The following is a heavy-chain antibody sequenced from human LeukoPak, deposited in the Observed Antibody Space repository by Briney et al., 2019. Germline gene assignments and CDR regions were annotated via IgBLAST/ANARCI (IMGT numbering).Heavy chain of an antibody. Sequence: SVNVSCKASGGTFSSYAISWVRQAPGQGLEWMGGIIPIFGTANYAQKFQGRVTMTEDTSTDTAYMELSSLRSEDTAVYYCATGAKAVAGDGGKYYFDYWGQGTLVTVSS. CDR2: IIPIFGTA. D-gene: IGHD6-19*01. CDR1: GGTFSSYA. J-gene: IGHJ4*02. V-gene: IGHV1-69*06. CDR3: ATGAKAVAGDGGKYYFDY.